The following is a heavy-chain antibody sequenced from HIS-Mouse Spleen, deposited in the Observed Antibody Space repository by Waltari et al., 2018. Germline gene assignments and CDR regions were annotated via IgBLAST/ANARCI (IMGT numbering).Heavy chain of an antibody. CDR1: GGSISSSSYY. V-gene: IGHV4-39*07. CDR3: AREIPYSSSWYDWYFDL. D-gene: IGHD6-13*01. Sequence: QLQLQESGPGLVKPSETLSLTCTVSGGSISSSSYYWGWIRQPPGKGLEWIGSIDYSGGTYSEPALKSRVTISVDTSKNQFSLKLSSVTAADTAVYYCAREIPYSSSWYDWYFDLWGRGTLVTVSS. CDR2: IDYSGGT. J-gene: IGHJ2*01.